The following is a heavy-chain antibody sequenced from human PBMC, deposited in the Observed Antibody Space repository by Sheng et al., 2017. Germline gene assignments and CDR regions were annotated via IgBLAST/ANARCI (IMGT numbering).Heavy chain of an antibody. Sequence: QVQLQESGPGLVKPSQTLSLTCTVSGGSISSGSYYWSWIRQPAGKGLEWIGRIYTSGSTNYNPSLKSRVTISVDTSKNQFSLKLSSVTAADTAVYYCAREGLNDVWGQGTTGHRLL. V-gene: IGHV4-61*02. CDR3: AREGLNDV. CDR2: IYTSGST. J-gene: IGHJ6*02. D-gene: IGHD3-16*01. CDR1: GGSISSGSYY.